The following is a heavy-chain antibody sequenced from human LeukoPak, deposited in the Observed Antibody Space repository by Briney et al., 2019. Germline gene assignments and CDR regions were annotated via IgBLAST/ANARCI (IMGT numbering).Heavy chain of an antibody. D-gene: IGHD3-22*01. V-gene: IGHV4-61*02. CDR1: GGSISSGSYY. J-gene: IGHJ4*02. CDR3: ARVDSSGYYYNDY. CDR2: IYTSGST. Sequence: KSSETLSLTCTVSGGSISSGSYYWSWIRQPAGKGLEWIGRIYTSGSTNYNPSLKSRLTISVDTSKNQFSLKLSSVTAADTAVYYCARVDSSGYYYNDYWGQRTLVTVSS.